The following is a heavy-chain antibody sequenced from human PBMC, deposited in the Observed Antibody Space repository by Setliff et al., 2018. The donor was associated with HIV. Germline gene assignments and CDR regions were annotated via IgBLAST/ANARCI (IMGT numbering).Heavy chain of an antibody. D-gene: IGHD2-2*01. CDR1: GYTFTSYG. CDR3: ARLASASMWGGGAFDI. CDR2: INAGNGNT. Sequence: ASVKVSCKASGYTFTSYGVSWVRQAPGQRLEWMGWINAGNGNTKYSQMFQGRVTITRDTSASTAYMELRSLRSEETAVYYCARLASASMWGGGAFDIWGQGTMVTVSS. V-gene: IGHV1-3*01. J-gene: IGHJ3*02.